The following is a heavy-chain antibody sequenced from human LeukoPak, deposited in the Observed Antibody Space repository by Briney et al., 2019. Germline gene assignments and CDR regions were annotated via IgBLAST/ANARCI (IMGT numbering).Heavy chain of an antibody. D-gene: IGHD2-21*01. CDR3: ARVPMWSNFDY. CDR2: INHSGIT. Sequence: SETLSLTCAVYGGSFSGYYWSWIRQPPGKGLEWIGEINHSGITNYNPSLKSRVTISVDTSKNQFSLKLSSVTAADTAVYYCARVPMWSNFDYWGQGTLVTVSS. CDR1: GGSFSGYY. J-gene: IGHJ4*02. V-gene: IGHV4-34*01.